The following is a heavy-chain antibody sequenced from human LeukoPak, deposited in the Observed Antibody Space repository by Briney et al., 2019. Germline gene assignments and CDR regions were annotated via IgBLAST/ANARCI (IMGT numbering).Heavy chain of an antibody. Sequence: SETLSLTCTVSGGSINNYYWSWIRQPPGKGLEWIGYIYYSGSTNFNPSLKSRVTISVDTSKNQFSLKLTSVTAADTAIYYCARGLDWFDYWGQGTLVTVSS. D-gene: IGHD3/OR15-3a*01. J-gene: IGHJ4*02. CDR1: GGSINNYY. CDR3: ARGLDWFDY. CDR2: IYYSGST. V-gene: IGHV4-59*01.